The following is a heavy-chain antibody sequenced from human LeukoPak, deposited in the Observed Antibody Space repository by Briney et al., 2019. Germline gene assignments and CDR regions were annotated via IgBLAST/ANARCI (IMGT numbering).Heavy chain of an antibody. CDR3: TTNRWDGIWFGEYYMDV. CDR2: IKSKTDGGTT. CDR1: GFTFSSYG. D-gene: IGHD3-10*01. Sequence: GGSLRLSCAASGFTFSSYGMHWVRQAPGKGLEWVGRIKSKTDGGTTDYAAPVKGRFTISRDDSKNTLYLQMNSLKTEDTAVYYCTTNRWDGIWFGEYYMDVWGKGTTVTISS. V-gene: IGHV3-15*01. J-gene: IGHJ6*03.